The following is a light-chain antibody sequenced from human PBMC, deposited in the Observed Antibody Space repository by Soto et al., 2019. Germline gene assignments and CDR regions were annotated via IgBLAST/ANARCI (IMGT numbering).Light chain of an antibody. CDR2: EVS. Sequence: QSALTQPPSASGSPGQSVTISCTGTSSDVGGYNYVSWYQQHPGKAPKLMIYEVSKRPSGVPDRFSGSKSGNTASLTVSGLQAEDEADYYCSSYVGTNSYVCGTGTKLTVL. CDR3: SSYVGTNSYV. CDR1: SSDVGGYNY. J-gene: IGLJ1*01. V-gene: IGLV2-8*01.